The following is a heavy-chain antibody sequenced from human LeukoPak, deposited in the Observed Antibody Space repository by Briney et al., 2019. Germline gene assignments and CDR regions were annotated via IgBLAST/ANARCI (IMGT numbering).Heavy chain of an antibody. CDR3: ARGECSSTSCYYYYGMDV. Sequence: GGSLRLSCAASGFTVSSNYMSWVRQAPGKGLEWVSVIYSGGSTYYADSVKGRFTISRHNSKNTLYLQMNSLRAEDTAVYYCARGECSSTSCYYYYGMDVWGQGTTVTVSS. CDR1: GFTVSSNY. CDR2: IYSGGST. D-gene: IGHD2-2*01. V-gene: IGHV3-53*04. J-gene: IGHJ6*02.